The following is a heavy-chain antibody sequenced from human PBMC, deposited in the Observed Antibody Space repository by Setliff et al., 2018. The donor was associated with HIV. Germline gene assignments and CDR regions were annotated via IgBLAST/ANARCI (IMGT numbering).Heavy chain of an antibody. CDR2: IGNIYNGGST. V-gene: IGHV4-28*01. CDR1: GYSISSSYW. CDR3: ARTALWFDEADWYFDL. J-gene: IGHJ2*01. Sequence: PSETLSLTCAVSGYSISSSYWWGWIRQSPGKGLEWIGNIGNIYNGGSTYYNPSLKSRVTMSVDTSKNQFSLKLSSVTAVDTAVYYCARTALWFDEADWYFDLWGRGTLVT. D-gene: IGHD3-10*01.